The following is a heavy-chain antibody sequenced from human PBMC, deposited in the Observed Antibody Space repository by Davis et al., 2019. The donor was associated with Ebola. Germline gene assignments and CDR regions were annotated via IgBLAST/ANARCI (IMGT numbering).Heavy chain of an antibody. CDR3: ARRYSGRYTYHYGMDV. Sequence: ESLKISCAASGFTFNSYAMSWVRQAPGKGLEWIGYIYYSGSTNYNPSLKSRVTISVDTSKNQFSLKLTSVTAADTAVYYCARRYSGRYTYHYGMDVWGQGTTVTVSS. D-gene: IGHD1-26*01. V-gene: IGHV4-59*12. CDR1: GFTFNSYA. CDR2: IYYSGST. J-gene: IGHJ6*02.